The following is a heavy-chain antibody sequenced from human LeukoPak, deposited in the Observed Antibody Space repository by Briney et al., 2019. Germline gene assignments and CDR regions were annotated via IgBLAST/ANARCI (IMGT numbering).Heavy chain of an antibody. Sequence: PGGSLRLSCAASGFTFTTYAMNWVRQAPGKGLEWVSVISGSGDSTYYADSVKGQFTISRDNSKNTLYLQMNSLRAEDTAVYYCAKPRIVGVKGLDPWGQGTLVTVSS. V-gene: IGHV3-23*01. J-gene: IGHJ5*02. CDR3: AKPRIVGVKGLDP. CDR1: GFTFTTYA. D-gene: IGHD1-26*01. CDR2: ISGSGDST.